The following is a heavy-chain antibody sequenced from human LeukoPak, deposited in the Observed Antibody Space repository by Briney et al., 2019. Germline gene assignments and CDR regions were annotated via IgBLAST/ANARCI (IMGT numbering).Heavy chain of an antibody. J-gene: IGHJ4*02. V-gene: IGHV4-59*01. D-gene: IGHD5-18*01. Sequence: SETLSLTCTVSGGPISSYYWSWIRQPPGKGLEWIGYIYYSGSTNYNPSLKSRVTISVDTSKNQFSLKLSSVTAADTAVYYCARLDVDTAMGIFDYWGQGTLVTVSS. CDR3: ARLDVDTAMGIFDY. CDR1: GGPISSYY. CDR2: IYYSGST.